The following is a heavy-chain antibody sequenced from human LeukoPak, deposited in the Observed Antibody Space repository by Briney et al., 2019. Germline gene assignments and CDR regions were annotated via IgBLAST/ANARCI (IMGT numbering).Heavy chain of an antibody. CDR2: IRYDGSNK. J-gene: IGHJ4*02. D-gene: IGHD2-2*01. Sequence: GGTLRLSCAASGFTFSSYGMHWVRQAPGKGLEWVAFIRYDGSNKYYADSVKGRFTISRDNSKNTLYLQMNSLRAEDTAVYYCAKGIIPAALRLDYWGQGTLVTVSS. CDR3: AKGIIPAALRLDY. CDR1: GFTFSSYG. V-gene: IGHV3-30*02.